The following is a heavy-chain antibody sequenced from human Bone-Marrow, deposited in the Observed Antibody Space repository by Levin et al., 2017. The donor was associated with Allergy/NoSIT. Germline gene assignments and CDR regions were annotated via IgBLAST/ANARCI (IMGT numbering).Heavy chain of an antibody. CDR2: ICGSGGRT. Sequence: GGSLRLSCGASGFTFDTFTMSWVRQGPGRGLEWLADICGSGGRTYYADSVKGRFSISRDNSKNIVYLQMNSLRGEDTAVYYCAKNLGADEGDDILTGLFDYWGQGTLVTVSS. V-gene: IGHV3-23*01. CDR1: GFTFDTFT. D-gene: IGHD3-9*01. J-gene: IGHJ4*02. CDR3: AKNLGADEGDDILTGLFDY.